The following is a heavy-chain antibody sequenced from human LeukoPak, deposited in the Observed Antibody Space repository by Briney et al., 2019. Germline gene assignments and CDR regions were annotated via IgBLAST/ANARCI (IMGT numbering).Heavy chain of an antibody. V-gene: IGHV6-1*01. Sequence: SQTLSLTCAISGDSVSSNSVAWNWIRQSPSRGLEWLGRTYYRSKWYNDYAVSVRSRMTINPDTSKNQFSLQLNSVTSEDTAVYYCARGRVNAFDIWGQGTMVTVSS. CDR1: GDSVSSNSVA. CDR2: TYYRSKWYN. CDR3: ARGRVNAFDI. D-gene: IGHD3-3*01. J-gene: IGHJ3*02.